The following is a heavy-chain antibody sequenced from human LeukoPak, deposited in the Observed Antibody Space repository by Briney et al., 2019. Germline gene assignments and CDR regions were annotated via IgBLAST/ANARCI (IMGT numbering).Heavy chain of an antibody. D-gene: IGHD3-22*01. Sequence: VSLKVSCKTSVYTLIIYAIGWGREATGQRLVRLGWITGYDANTKYAQKIQGRVTMTIDMSTSTAYMELRSLRSDDTAVYYCARDDPAYDRRGYYYYWGQGSLVTVSS. V-gene: IGHV1-18*01. CDR3: ARDDPAYDRRGYYYY. CDR2: ITGYDANT. CDR1: VYTLIIYA. J-gene: IGHJ4*02.